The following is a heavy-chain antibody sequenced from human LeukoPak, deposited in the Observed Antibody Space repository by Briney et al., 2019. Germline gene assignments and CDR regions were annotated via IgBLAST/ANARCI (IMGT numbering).Heavy chain of an antibody. V-gene: IGHV4-34*01. CDR3: ARDRYDMTTVTFYYYYYYMDV. J-gene: IGHJ6*03. Sequence: PSETLSLTCAVYGGSFSGYYWSWIRQPPGKGLEWIGEINHSGSTNYNPSLKSRVTISVDTSKNQFSLKLSSVTAADTAVYYCARDRYDMTTVTFYYYYYYMDVWGKGTTVTVSS. CDR2: INHSGST. CDR1: GGSFSGYY. D-gene: IGHD4-17*01.